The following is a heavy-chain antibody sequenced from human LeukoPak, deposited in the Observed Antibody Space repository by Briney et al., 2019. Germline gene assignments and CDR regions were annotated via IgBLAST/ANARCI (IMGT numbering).Heavy chain of an antibody. Sequence: GASVKVSCKASGYTFTSYDINWVRQATGQGLEWMGWMNPNSGNTGYAQKFQGRVTITRNTSISTAYMELSSLRSEDTAVYYCARGGVGKRYIVVVPAASYYFDYWGQGTLVTVSS. V-gene: IGHV1-8*03. J-gene: IGHJ4*02. CDR2: MNPNSGNT. D-gene: IGHD2-2*01. CDR3: ARGGVGKRYIVVVPAASYYFDY. CDR1: GYTFTSYD.